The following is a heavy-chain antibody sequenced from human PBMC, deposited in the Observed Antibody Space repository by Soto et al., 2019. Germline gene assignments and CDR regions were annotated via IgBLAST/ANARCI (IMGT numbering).Heavy chain of an antibody. CDR2: IYYSGST. D-gene: IGHD3-10*01. CDR3: ATMVRGVIDPNNWFDP. Sequence: SETLSLTCTVSGGSISSGGYYWSWIRQHPGKGLEWIGYIYYSGSTYYNPSLKSRVTISVDTSKNQFSLKLSSVTAADTAVYYGATMVRGVIDPNNWFDPWGQGTLVTVSS. CDR1: GGSISSGGYY. V-gene: IGHV4-31*03. J-gene: IGHJ5*02.